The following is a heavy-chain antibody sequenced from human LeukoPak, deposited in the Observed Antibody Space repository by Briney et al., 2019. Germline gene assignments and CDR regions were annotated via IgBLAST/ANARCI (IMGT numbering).Heavy chain of an antibody. CDR3: ARLGAGYCSSTSCQSYYYYYGMDV. V-gene: IGHV1-69*01. CDR1: GGTFSSYA. D-gene: IGHD2-2*01. CDR2: IIPIFGTA. Sequence: SVKVSFKASGGTFSSYAISWVRQAPGQGLEWMGGIIPIFGTANYAQKFQGRVTITADESTSTAYMELSSLRSEDTAVYYCARLGAGYCSSTSCQSYYYYYGMDVWGQGTTVTVSS. J-gene: IGHJ6*02.